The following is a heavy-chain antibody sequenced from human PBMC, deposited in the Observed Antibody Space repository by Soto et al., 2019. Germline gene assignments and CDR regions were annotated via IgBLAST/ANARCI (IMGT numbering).Heavy chain of an antibody. Sequence: SETLSLTCTVSGGSISSYYWSWIRQPPGKGLEWIGYIYYSGSTNYNPPLKSRVTISVDTSKNQFSLKLSSVTAADTAVYYCASTDDGFEQQYMDVWGKGTTVTVSS. CDR3: ASTDDGFEQQYMDV. V-gene: IGHV4-59*01. CDR1: GGSISSYY. J-gene: IGHJ6*03. CDR2: IYYSGST. D-gene: IGHD1-1*01.